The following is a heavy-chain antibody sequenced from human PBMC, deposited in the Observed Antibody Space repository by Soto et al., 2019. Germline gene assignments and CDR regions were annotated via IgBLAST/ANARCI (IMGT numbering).Heavy chain of an antibody. CDR2: ISAYNGNT. Sequence: QVQLVQSGAEVKKPGASVKVSCKASGYTFNSYGISWVRQAPGQGLEWMGWISAYNGNTNYAQKRQGVVTMTTDTSTRTAYMELRSLRSDDTAVYYCASDAAVGLFDYWGQGTLVTVSS. CDR1: GYTFNSYG. J-gene: IGHJ4*02. V-gene: IGHV1-18*01. D-gene: IGHD1-26*01. CDR3: ASDAAVGLFDY.